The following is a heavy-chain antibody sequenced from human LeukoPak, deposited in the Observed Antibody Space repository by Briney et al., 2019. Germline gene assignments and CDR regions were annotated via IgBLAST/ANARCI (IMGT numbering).Heavy chain of an antibody. D-gene: IGHD3-22*01. J-gene: IGHJ3*02. CDR3: ARGAGRNYYDSSGRDAFDI. V-gene: IGHV1-2*02. CDR1: GYTFTTYY. Sequence: ASVKVSCKASGYTFTTYYMHWVRQAPGQGLEWMGWINPNSGGTNYAQKFQGRVTMTRDTSISTAYMELSRLRSDDTAVYYCARGAGRNYYDSSGRDAFDIWGQGTMVTVSS. CDR2: INPNSGGT.